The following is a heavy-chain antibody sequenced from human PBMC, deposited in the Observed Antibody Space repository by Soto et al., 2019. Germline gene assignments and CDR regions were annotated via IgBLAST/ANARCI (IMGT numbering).Heavy chain of an antibody. CDR1: GGSVSNSNYY. D-gene: IGHD2-8*01. J-gene: IGHJ4*02. V-gene: IGHV4-39*01. CDR2: VYYRGRS. CDR3: VSQRTSVLTQAYFDY. Sequence: SETLSLTCTVSGGSVSNSNYYWGWIRQSPGKGLEWIGSVYYRGRSYSESSVKSRVTISVDTSKNQFSLNLNSVTASDTAVYFCVSQRTSVLTQAYFDYWGTGALVTVSS.